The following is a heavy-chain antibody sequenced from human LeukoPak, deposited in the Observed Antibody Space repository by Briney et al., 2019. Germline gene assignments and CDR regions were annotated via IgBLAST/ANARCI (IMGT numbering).Heavy chain of an antibody. J-gene: IGHJ5*02. CDR3: AREVDTAMAT. CDR1: GGTFSSYA. D-gene: IGHD5-18*01. Sequence: SVKVSCTASGGTFSSYAISWVRQAPGQGLEWMGRIIPILGKANYAQTFQGRVTITADKSTSTAYMELSSLRSEDTAVYYCAREVDTAMATWGQGTLVTVSS. CDR2: IIPILGKA. V-gene: IGHV1-69*04.